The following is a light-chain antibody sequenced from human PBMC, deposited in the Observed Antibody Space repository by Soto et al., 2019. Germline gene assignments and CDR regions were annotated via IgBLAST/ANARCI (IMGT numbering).Light chain of an antibody. CDR3: QQRSNWPLIT. V-gene: IGKV3D-20*02. CDR1: QSVSNNY. Sequence: EIVLTQSPATLSLSPWEGAALSGRASQSVSNNYLAWYQQKPGQAPRLLIYGASNRATGIPDRFSGSGSGTDSTLTISRLEPEDFAVYYCQQRSNWPLITFGQGTRLEIK. CDR2: GAS. J-gene: IGKJ5*01.